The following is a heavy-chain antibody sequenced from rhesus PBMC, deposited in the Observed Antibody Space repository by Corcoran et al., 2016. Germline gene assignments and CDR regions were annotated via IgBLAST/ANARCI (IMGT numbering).Heavy chain of an antibody. D-gene: IGHD4-29*01. V-gene: IGHV4-147*01. Sequence: QVQLQESGPGLVKPSETLPLTCAVSGASISSHSWSWIRQPPGKGLEWIGYIYGGSGSTRYNPPLKSRVTISKDTSKNQFSLKLSSVTAADTAVYYCARGPSTTVADGFDYWGQGVLVTVSS. CDR2: IYGGSGST. J-gene: IGHJ4*01. CDR1: GASISSHS. CDR3: ARGPSTTVADGFDY.